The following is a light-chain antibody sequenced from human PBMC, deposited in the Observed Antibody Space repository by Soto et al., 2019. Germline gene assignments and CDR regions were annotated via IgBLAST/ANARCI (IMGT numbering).Light chain of an antibody. CDR2: DAS. CDR3: QQRSNWPPALT. CDR1: QSVSSY. V-gene: IGKV3-11*01. J-gene: IGKJ4*01. Sequence: EIVLTQSPAILSLSPGARATLSCRASQSVSSYLAWYRQKPGQAPRLLIYDASNRATGIPARFSGSGSGTDFTLTISSLEPEDFAVYYCQQRSNWPPALTFGGGTKVEIK.